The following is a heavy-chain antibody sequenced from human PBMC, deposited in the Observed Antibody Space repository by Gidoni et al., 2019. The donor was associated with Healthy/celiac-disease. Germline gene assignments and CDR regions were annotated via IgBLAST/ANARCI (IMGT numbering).Heavy chain of an antibody. V-gene: IGHV5-51*01. CDR3: ASQSVEMATIFDAFDI. J-gene: IGHJ3*02. Sequence: EVQLVQSGAEVKKPGESLKISCKGSGYSFTSYWIGWVRQMPGKGLEWMGIIYPGDSDTRYSPSFQGQVTISADKSISTAYLQWSSLKASDTAMYYCASQSVEMATIFDAFDIWGQGTMVTVSS. CDR2: IYPGDSDT. CDR1: GYSFTSYW. D-gene: IGHD5-12*01.